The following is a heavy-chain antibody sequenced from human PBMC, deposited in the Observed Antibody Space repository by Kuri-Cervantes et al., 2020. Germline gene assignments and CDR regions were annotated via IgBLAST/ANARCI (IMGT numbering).Heavy chain of an antibody. V-gene: IGHV4-34*01. J-gene: IGHJ5*02. CDR1: GGTFSGYY. D-gene: IGHD2-2*01. CDR3: ARGWYQLLFRSRGWFDP. Sequence: GSLRLSCAVYGGTFSGYYWNWIRQPPGKGLEWIGEINHSGSTNYNPSLKSRVIISVDTSKNQFSLRVSSVTAADTAVYYCARGWYQLLFRSRGWFDPWGQGTLVTVSS. CDR2: INHSGST.